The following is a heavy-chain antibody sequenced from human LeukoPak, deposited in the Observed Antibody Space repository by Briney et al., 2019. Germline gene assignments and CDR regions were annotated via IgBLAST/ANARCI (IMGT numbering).Heavy chain of an antibody. CDR1: GDSVSGNTAA. J-gene: IGHJ6*02. D-gene: IGHD3-10*01. Sequence: SQTLSLTCAISGDSVSGNTAACNWIRQSPSRGLEWLGRTYYRSKWYNDYGLSVKSRIVFNPDTSRNQITLQLNSVTPEDTAVYYCARARCNDSRGSYYYALDIWGQGTTVTVSS. CDR3: ARARCNDSRGSYYYALDI. CDR2: TYYRSKWYN. V-gene: IGHV6-1*01.